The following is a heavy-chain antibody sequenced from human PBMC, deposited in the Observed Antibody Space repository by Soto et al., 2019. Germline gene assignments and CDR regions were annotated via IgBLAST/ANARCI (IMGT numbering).Heavy chain of an antibody. CDR2: VYHTGST. Sequence: PSETLRLTSTVSGGTISGDYYWNWSRQAPGKGLEWIGYVYHTGSTYHNPSLKSRGSISVDTSTNQFSLKLSSVTAADTAVYFCAREPYDMSGNRIDYCVQGIPVT. J-gene: IGHJ4*02. D-gene: IGHD3-22*01. CDR3: AREPYDMSGNRIDY. V-gene: IGHV4-30-4*01. CDR1: GGTISGDYY.